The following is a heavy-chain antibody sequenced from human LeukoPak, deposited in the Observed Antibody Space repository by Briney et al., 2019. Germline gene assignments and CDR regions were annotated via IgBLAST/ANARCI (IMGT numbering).Heavy chain of an antibody. CDR3: GRDALVGYFSYYYIDV. D-gene: IGHD2-15*01. Sequence: PSETLSLTCTVSDGPVRSHYWTWIRQSPLKGLEWIGDISNSGSTKYNPSLKSRVTISIDTSKSQFSLRLTSVTAADTAVYYCGRDALVGYFSYYYIDVWGKGTTVTVFS. CDR1: DGPVRSHY. CDR2: ISNSGST. J-gene: IGHJ6*03. V-gene: IGHV4-59*02.